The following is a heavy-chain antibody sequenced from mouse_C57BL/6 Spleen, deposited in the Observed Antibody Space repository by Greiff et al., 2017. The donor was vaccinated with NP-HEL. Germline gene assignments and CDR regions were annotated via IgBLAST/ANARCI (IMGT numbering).Heavy chain of an antibody. Sequence: QVQLKQPGAELVKPGASVKLSCTASGYTFTSYWMHWVKQRPGQGLEWIGMIHPNSGSTNYNEKFKSKATLTVDKSSSTAYMQLSSLTSEDSAVYYCARHGLLHYFDYWGQGTTLTVSS. CDR3: ARHGLLHYFDY. D-gene: IGHD1-1*01. CDR2: IHPNSGST. CDR1: GYTFTSYW. J-gene: IGHJ2*01. V-gene: IGHV1-64*01.